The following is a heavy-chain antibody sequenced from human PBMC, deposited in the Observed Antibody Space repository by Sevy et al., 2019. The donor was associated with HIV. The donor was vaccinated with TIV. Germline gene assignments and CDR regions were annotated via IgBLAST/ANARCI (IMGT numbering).Heavy chain of an antibody. J-gene: IGHJ4*02. Sequence: GGSLRLSCAASGFTFRNYGMHWVRQAPGKGLEWVAVMSKEGTNKHYANSVKGRFTISRDNSNSMLYLQMDRLRAEDTAVYYCAKDTTLYSGYFNYWGQGTLVTVSS. D-gene: IGHD5-12*01. V-gene: IGHV3-30*18. CDR3: AKDTTLYSGYFNY. CDR1: GFTFRNYG. CDR2: MSKEGTNK.